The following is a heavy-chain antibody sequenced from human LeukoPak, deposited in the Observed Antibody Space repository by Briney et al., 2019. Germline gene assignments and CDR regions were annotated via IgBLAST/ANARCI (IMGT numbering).Heavy chain of an antibody. Sequence: GGSLRHSCAASGFTFSSYSMNWVRQTPGKGLEWVSSISSSSSYIYYADSVKGRFTISRDNAKNSLYLQMNSLRAEDTAVYYCASRRNDAFDIWGQGTMVTVSS. CDR1: GFTFSSYS. CDR3: ASRRNDAFDI. CDR2: ISSSSSYI. J-gene: IGHJ3*02. V-gene: IGHV3-21*01.